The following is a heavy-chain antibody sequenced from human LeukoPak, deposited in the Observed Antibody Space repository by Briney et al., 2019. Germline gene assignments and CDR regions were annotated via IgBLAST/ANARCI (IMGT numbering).Heavy chain of an antibody. D-gene: IGHD1-14*01. CDR1: GGTFSSYA. CDR2: IIPIYGTA. Sequence: SVKVSCKASGGTFSSYAISWVRQAPGQGLEWMGGIIPIYGTANYAQKFQGRVTITTDESTSTAYMELSSLRCEDTAVYYCARGGTYRSNWFDPWGQGTLVTVSS. J-gene: IGHJ5*02. V-gene: IGHV1-69*05. CDR3: ARGGTYRSNWFDP.